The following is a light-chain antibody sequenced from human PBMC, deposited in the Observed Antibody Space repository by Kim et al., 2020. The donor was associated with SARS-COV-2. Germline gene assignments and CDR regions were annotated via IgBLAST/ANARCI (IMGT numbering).Light chain of an antibody. CDR3: CSYAGSYTWV. J-gene: IGLJ3*02. V-gene: IGLV2-11*01. Sequence: QSALTQPRSVSGYPGQSVTISCTGTSSDVGGYGLVSWYQQLPGKAPTLMIYDVNTRPSGVPDRFSGSKSGNTASLTISGLQAEDEADYYCCSYAGSYTWVFGGGTQLTVL. CDR1: SSDVGGYGL. CDR2: DVN.